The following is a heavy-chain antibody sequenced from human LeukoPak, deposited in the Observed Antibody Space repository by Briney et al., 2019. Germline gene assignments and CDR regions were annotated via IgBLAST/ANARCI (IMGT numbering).Heavy chain of an antibody. CDR2: ISSSSSTI. D-gene: IGHD5-18*01. CDR1: GFTFSSYA. Sequence: GGSLRLSCAASGFTFSSYAMNWVRQAPGKGLEWVSYISSSSSTIYYADSVKGRFTISRDNAKNSLYLQMNSLRAEDTAVYYCARAPLGYSYGLIYYYYGMDVWGQGTTVTVSS. J-gene: IGHJ6*02. CDR3: ARAPLGYSYGLIYYYYGMDV. V-gene: IGHV3-48*01.